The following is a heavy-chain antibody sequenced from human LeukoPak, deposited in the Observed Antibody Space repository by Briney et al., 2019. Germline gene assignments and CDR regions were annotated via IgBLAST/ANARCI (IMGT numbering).Heavy chain of an antibody. CDR3: AREHSVTKYQLDY. V-gene: IGHV3-30-3*01. J-gene: IGHJ4*02. CDR1: GFPFSTYA. CDR2: ISYDGGNE. Sequence: GGSLRLSCAASGFPFSTYAMYWVRQAPGKGLEWVALISYDGGNEDYADSVKGRFTISRDNSQNTLYLQMNSLGAEDTAVFYCAREHSVTKYQLDYWGQGTLVTVSS. D-gene: IGHD4-17*01.